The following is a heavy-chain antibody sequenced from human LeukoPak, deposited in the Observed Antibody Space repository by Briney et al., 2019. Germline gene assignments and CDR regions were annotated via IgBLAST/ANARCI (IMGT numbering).Heavy chain of an antibody. CDR2: MNPNSGNT. V-gene: IGHV1-8*01. J-gene: IGHJ5*02. Sequence: ASVKVSCKASGYTFTSYDINWVPQATGQGLEWMGWMNPNSGNTGYAQKFQGRVTMTRNTSISTAYMELSSLRSEDTAVYYCARGNYDFWSGYRNWFDPWGQGTLVTVSS. D-gene: IGHD3-3*01. CDR1: GYTFTSYD. CDR3: ARGNYDFWSGYRNWFDP.